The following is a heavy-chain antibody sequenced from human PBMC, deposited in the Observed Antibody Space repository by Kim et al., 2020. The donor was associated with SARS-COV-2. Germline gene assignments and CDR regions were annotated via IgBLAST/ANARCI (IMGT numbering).Heavy chain of an antibody. D-gene: IGHD3-22*01. CDR2: IYYSGST. Sequence: SETLSLTCTVSGGSISSSSYYWGWIRQPPGKGLEWIGSIYYSGSTYYNPSLKSRVTISVDTSKNQFSLKLSSVTAADTAVYYCASGYDRLYTFDYWGQGTLVTVSS. V-gene: IGHV4-39*07. J-gene: IGHJ4*02. CDR3: ASGYDRLYTFDY. CDR1: GGSISSSSYY.